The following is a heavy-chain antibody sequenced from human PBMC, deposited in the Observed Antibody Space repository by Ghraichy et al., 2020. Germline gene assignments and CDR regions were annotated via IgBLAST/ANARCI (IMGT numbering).Heavy chain of an antibody. CDR2: ISSSSSYI. J-gene: IGHJ6*02. V-gene: IGHV3-21*01. CDR1: GFTFSSYS. Sequence: GESLNISCAASGFTFSSYSMNWVRQAPGKGLEWVSSISSSSSYIYYADSVKGRFTISRDNAKNSLYLQMNSLRAEDTAVYYCARVITVYSYGQRLYYYYGMDVWGQGTTVTVSS. CDR3: ARVITVYSYGQRLYYYYGMDV. D-gene: IGHD5-18*01.